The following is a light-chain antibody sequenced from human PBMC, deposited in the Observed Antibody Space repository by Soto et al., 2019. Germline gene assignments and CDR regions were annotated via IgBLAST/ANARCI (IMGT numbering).Light chain of an antibody. CDR3: QQGDSFPFT. V-gene: IGKV1-12*01. CDR2: AAS. J-gene: IGKJ4*01. Sequence: DIQMTQSPSSVSASVGDRVTITCRASQDISSWVAWYQQKPGKAPKLLISAASSLQSGVPRRFSGSGSGTDFTLIISSLQPEDFATHFCQQGDSFPFTFGGGTKVVIK. CDR1: QDISSW.